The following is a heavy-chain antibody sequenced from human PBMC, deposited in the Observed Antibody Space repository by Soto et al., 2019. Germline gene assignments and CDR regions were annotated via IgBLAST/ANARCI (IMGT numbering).Heavy chain of an antibody. Sequence: QVQLQEAGPGLVKPSQTLSLTCTVSGASVNSGDFYWTWIRQSPGRGLEWIGSIYSSGTTYYRPSLKSRIMISIDLSKNQFSLSLSSVTAADTAVYYCARLVNYDSSGHTWCQGALVTGSS. J-gene: IGHJ5*02. D-gene: IGHD3-22*01. CDR2: IYSSGTT. V-gene: IGHV4-30-4*01. CDR1: GASVNSGDFY. CDR3: ARLVNYDSSGHT.